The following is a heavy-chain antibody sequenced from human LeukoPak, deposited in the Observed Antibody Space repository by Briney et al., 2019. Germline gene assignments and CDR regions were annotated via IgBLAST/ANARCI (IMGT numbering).Heavy chain of an antibody. CDR2: ISSSSSYI. V-gene: IGHV3-21*01. CDR1: GFTFSSYS. CDR3: ARGVAARPFDY. J-gene: IGHJ4*02. D-gene: IGHD2-15*01. Sequence: PGGPLRLSCAASGFTFSSYSMNWVRQAPGKGLEWVSSISSSSSYIYYADSVKGRFTISRDNAKNSLYLQMNSLRAEDTAVYYCARGVAARPFDYWGQGTLVTVSS.